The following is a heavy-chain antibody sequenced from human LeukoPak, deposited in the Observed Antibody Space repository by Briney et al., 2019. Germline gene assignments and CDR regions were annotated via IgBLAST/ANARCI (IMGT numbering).Heavy chain of an antibody. V-gene: IGHV4-59*08. Sequence: SDTLSLTCTVSGDSRFTYYWSWIRQPPGKGQKWIGYISSTGSTSYHPSLKSRVGISIDTSKTQFSLNLNSVTAADTAVYYCARQNRHNAGGAFDYWGQGTLVTVAS. CDR3: ARQNRHNAGGAFDY. J-gene: IGHJ4*02. CDR1: GDSRFTYY. CDR2: ISSTGST. D-gene: IGHD2-8*02.